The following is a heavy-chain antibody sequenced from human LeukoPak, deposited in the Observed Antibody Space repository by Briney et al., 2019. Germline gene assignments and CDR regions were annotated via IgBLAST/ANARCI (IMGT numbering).Heavy chain of an antibody. Sequence: ASVKVSCKASGYTFTSYAMHWVRQAPGQRLEWMGWINAGNGNTKYSQKFQGRVTITRDTSASTAYMELSSLRSEDTAVYYCARDSVAAYSFDYWGQGTLVTVSS. CDR2: INAGNGNT. D-gene: IGHD6-6*01. J-gene: IGHJ4*02. CDR1: GYTFTSYA. V-gene: IGHV1-3*01. CDR3: ARDSVAAYSFDY.